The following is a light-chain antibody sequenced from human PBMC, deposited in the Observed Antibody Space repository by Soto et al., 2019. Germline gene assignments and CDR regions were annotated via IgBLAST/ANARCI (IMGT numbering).Light chain of an antibody. CDR2: DAS. CDR1: QSVSRY. J-gene: IGKJ4*01. V-gene: IGKV3-11*01. Sequence: EIVLTQSPATLSLSPGERATLSCRASQSVSRYLAWYQQKPGQAPRLLIYDASNRATGIPARFSGSGSGTDFTLTISSIETEDFAVYYCEQRSDWPLTFGGGTNVEIK. CDR3: EQRSDWPLT.